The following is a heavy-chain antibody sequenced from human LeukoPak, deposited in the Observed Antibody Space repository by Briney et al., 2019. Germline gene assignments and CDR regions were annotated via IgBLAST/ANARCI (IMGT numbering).Heavy chain of an antibody. CDR2: ISYDGNKK. J-gene: IGHJ4*02. V-gene: IGHV3-30*04. D-gene: IGHD1-7*01. CDR1: GFTFSNYA. CDR3: ARWKSFKGTFDY. Sequence: GRSLRLSCEASGFTFSNYAMNWVRQAPGKGLEWVAVISYDGNKKYYADSVEGRFTISRDNSKNTLYLQMNSLRAEDTAVYYCARWKSFKGTFDYWGQGTLVTVSS.